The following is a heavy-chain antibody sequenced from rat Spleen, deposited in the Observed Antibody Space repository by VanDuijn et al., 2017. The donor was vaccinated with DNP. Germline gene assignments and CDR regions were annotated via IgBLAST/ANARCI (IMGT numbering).Heavy chain of an antibody. D-gene: IGHD1-11*01. CDR3: TTDFERGY. CDR2: ISYHGGNT. J-gene: IGHJ2*01. V-gene: IGHV5-20*01. CDR1: GFTFSDYY. Sequence: EVQLVESGGGLVQPGGSLKLSCAASGFTFSDYYMAWVRQAPTEGLECVAYISYHGGNTYYPDSVKGLFTISRDDAKSSLYLQMNSLKSEDTATYYCTTDFERGYWGQGVMVTVSS.